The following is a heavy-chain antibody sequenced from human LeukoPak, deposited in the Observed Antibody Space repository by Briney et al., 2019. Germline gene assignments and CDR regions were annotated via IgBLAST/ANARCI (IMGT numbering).Heavy chain of an antibody. Sequence: SQTLSLTRTVSGGSISSYYWGWVRQPAGKGLEWLGRIYTSGSTNYNPSLKSRVTMSVDTSKNQFSLKLSSVTAADTAVYYCARAPYGTNGVCRNNYIDYWGQGTLVTVSS. D-gene: IGHD2-8*01. CDR3: ARAPYGTNGVCRNNYIDY. V-gene: IGHV4-4*07. CDR1: GGSISSYY. CDR2: IYTSGST. J-gene: IGHJ4*02.